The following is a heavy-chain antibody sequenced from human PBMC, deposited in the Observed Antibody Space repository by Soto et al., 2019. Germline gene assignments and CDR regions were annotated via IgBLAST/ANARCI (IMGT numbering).Heavy chain of an antibody. Sequence: GGSLRLSCSASGFTFSSYAMHWVRQAPGKGLEYVSAISSNGGSTYYADSVKGRFTISRDNSKNTLYLQMSSLRAEDTAVYYCVKELELPSYYYGMDVWGQGTTVTVSS. D-gene: IGHD1-7*01. CDR3: VKELELPSYYYGMDV. J-gene: IGHJ6*02. CDR1: GFTFSSYA. CDR2: ISSNGGST. V-gene: IGHV3-64D*08.